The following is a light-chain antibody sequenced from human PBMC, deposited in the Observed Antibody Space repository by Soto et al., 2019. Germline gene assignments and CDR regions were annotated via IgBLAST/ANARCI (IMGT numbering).Light chain of an antibody. CDR1: QSLVYSDGNTY. J-gene: IGKJ1*01. CDR2: QVS. CDR3: VQSTHWRWS. V-gene: IGKV2-30*01. Sequence: DVVMTQSPLSLPVTLGQPASISCRSSQSLVYSDGNTYLNWFQQRPGQSPRRLIFQVSNRDSGGXDXXSCSASGTDFTLKMSRVEAEDGGVYYCVQSTHWRWSFGRGTKVEIK.